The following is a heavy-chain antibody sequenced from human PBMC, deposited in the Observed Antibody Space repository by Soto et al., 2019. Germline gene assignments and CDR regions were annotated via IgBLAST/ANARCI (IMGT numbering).Heavy chain of an antibody. CDR3: VRVYGEIDY. D-gene: IGHD4-17*01. CDR2: INPKSGNT. V-gene: IGHV1-8*01. CDR1: GYTFTNCD. J-gene: IGHJ4*02. Sequence: QVQLVQSGAEVKKPGASVKVSCKASGYTFTNCDINWVRQATGQGREWMGWINPKSGNTGYAQQFQGRVIMTRSTSISTAYMELSSLRSEDTAVYYCVRVYGEIDYWGQGTLVTVSS.